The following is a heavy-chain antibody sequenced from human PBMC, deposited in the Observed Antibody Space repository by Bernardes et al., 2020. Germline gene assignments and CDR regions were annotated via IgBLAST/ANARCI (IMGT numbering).Heavy chain of an antibody. CDR3: AKDIGYCSGGSCSHYYYGMDV. V-gene: IGHV3-9*01. CDR1: GFTFDDYA. D-gene: IGHD2-15*01. Sequence: GGSLRLSCAASGFTFDDYAMHWVRQAPGKGLEWVSGISWNSGSIGYADSVKGRFTISRDNAKNSLYLQMNSLRAEDTALYYCAKDIGYCSGGSCSHYYYGMDVWGKGTTVTVSS. J-gene: IGHJ6*04. CDR2: ISWNSGSI.